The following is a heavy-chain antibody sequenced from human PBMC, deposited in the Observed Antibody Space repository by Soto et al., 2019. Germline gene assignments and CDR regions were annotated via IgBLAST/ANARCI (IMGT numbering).Heavy chain of an antibody. V-gene: IGHV3-23*01. J-gene: IGHJ6*02. D-gene: IGHD3-9*01. CDR3: AKGRDFYILSGFYYDVLYV. CDR1: GFTFSSYA. CDR2: ISGSGGST. Sequence: SLRLSCAASGFTFSSYAMSWVRQAPGKGLEWVSAISGSGGSTYYADSVKGRFTISRDNSRNTLYLQMNSLRVEDTAVYYCAKGRDFYILSGFYYDVLYVWGQGTTVTGSS.